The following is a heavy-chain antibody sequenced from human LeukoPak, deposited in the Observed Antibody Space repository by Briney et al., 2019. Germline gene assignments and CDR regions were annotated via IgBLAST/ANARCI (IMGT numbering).Heavy chain of an antibody. CDR3: AKDRRQQLPRGAFDI. J-gene: IGHJ3*02. CDR2: IRYDGSNK. V-gene: IGHV3-30*02. Sequence: GGSLRLSCAASGFTFSSYGMHWVRQAPGKGLEWVAFIRYDGSNKYYADSVKGRFTISRDNSKNTLYLQMNSLRAEDTAVYYCAKDRRQQLPRGAFDIWGQGTMVTVSS. D-gene: IGHD6-13*01. CDR1: GFTFSSYG.